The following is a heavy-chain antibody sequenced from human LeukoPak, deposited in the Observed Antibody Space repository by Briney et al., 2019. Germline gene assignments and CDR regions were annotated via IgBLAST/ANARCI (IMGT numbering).Heavy chain of an antibody. CDR3: ARGNYYSMDV. CDR2: ISSSSSTI. Sequence: GGSLRLSCAASGFTFSSYSMNWVRQAPGKGLEWVSYISSSSSTIYYADSVKGRFTISRDNAKNSLYLQMNSLRVEDTAVYFCARGNYYSMDVWGQGTTVTVSS. V-gene: IGHV3-48*04. CDR1: GFTFSSYS. J-gene: IGHJ6*02.